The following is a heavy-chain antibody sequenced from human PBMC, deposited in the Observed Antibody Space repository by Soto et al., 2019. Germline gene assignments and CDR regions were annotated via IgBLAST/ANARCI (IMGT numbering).Heavy chain of an antibody. CDR3: AKEGPHSESYWGAQGFDFDY. Sequence: GGSLRLSCAASGFTFSSYAMSWVRQAPGKGLEWVSSISGSGCSTYYADSVKGRFTISRDNSKNTLYLQMNSLRAEDTAVYYCAKEGPHSESYWGAQGFDFDYWGQGTLVTVSS. CDR1: GFTFSSYA. J-gene: IGHJ4*02. V-gene: IGHV3-23*01. D-gene: IGHD1-26*01. CDR2: ISGSGCST.